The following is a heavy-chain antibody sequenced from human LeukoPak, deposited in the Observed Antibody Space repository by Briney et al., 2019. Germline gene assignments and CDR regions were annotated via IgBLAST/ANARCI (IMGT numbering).Heavy chain of an antibody. CDR2: IYYSGNT. CDR3: ARGSRRYYFDY. V-gene: IGHV4-59*01. Sequence: SETLSLTYTVSGGSISSYYWSWIRQPPGKGLEWIGYIYYSGNTNYNPSLKSRVIISVDTSKNQFSLKLSSVTAADTAVYYCARGSRRYYFDYWGQGTLVTVSS. CDR1: GGSISSYY. J-gene: IGHJ4*02.